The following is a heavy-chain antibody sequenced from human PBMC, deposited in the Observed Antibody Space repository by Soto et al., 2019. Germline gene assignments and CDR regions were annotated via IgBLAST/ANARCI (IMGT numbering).Heavy chain of an antibody. CDR3: ARGGYSYGPPANYYYYYGMDV. CDR2: INPNSGGT. CDR1: GYTFTGYY. J-gene: IGHJ6*02. D-gene: IGHD5-18*01. Sequence: ASLKVSCKASGYTFTGYYMHWVRQAPGQGLEWMGWINPNSGGTNYAQKFQGWVTMTRDTSISTAYMELSRLRSDDTAVYYCARGGYSYGPPANYYYYYGMDVWGQGTTVTVSS. V-gene: IGHV1-2*04.